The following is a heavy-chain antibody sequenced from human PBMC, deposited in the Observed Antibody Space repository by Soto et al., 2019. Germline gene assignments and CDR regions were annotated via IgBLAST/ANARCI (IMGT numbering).Heavy chain of an antibody. J-gene: IGHJ4*02. Sequence: GKLLERVSTISDSGGSTYYAASVKGRFTISRDKPKNTLYLQMNNLRAEDTAVYYCAREAEMATSLSYWGQRT. D-gene: IGHD5-12*01. CDR3: AREAEMATSLSY. V-gene: IGHV3-23*01. CDR2: ISDSGGST.